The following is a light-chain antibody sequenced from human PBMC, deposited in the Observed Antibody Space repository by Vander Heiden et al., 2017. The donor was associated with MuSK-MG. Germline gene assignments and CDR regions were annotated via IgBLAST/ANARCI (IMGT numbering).Light chain of an antibody. CDR3: QSYDSSLSGSGV. V-gene: IGLV1-40*01. J-gene: IGLJ2*01. CDR2: GNS. CDR1: SSNMGVGYE. Sequence: QSVLTQPPSVSDAPRPSATIPCTGISSNMGVGYEVHWYQQLPGTAPKLLIYGNSNRPSGVPDRFSGSKSGTAASLAITGLQAEDETDYYCQSYDSSLSGSGVFGGGTKLTVL.